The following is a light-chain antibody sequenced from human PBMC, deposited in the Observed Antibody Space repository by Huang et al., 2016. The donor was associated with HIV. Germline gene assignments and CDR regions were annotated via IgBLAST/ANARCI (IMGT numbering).Light chain of an antibody. V-gene: IGKV1-NL1*01. CDR1: QGISNS. CDR3: QQYFTTPPWT. CDR2: AAS. Sequence: DIQMTQSPSSLSASIGDRVTITCRASQGISNSLAWYQQKPGKAPKLLLYAASRLKSGVPSSFSGSGSGTTYTLTISSLRPEDFATLYCQQYFTTPPWTFGQGTKLEIK. J-gene: IGKJ2*01.